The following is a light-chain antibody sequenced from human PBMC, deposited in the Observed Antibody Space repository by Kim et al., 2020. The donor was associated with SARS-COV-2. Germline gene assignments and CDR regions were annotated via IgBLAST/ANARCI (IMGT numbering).Light chain of an antibody. V-gene: IGKV3-15*01. CDR2: GAS. J-gene: IGKJ1*01. CDR1: QSVSSD. Sequence: SPGERATLSCRASQSVSSDLAWYQQKPGQAPRLLIYGASNRATGIPARFSGSGSGTEFTLTISSLQSEDFAVYYCQQHNNWPPWTFGQGTRVEIK. CDR3: QQHNNWPPWT.